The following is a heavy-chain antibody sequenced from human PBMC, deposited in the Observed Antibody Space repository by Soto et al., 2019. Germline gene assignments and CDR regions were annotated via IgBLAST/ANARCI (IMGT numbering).Heavy chain of an antibody. CDR1: GFTFSSYG. CDR3: ANNGPLRGGYFDY. J-gene: IGHJ4*02. D-gene: IGHD3-10*01. V-gene: IGHV3-30*02. Sequence: GGSLRRSCAASGFTFSSYGIHWVRQAPGKGLEWVAVIWYDGSNKYYADSVKGRFTISRDNSKNTLYLQMNSLRAEDTAVYYCANNGPLRGGYFDYWGQGTLVTVSS. CDR2: IWYDGSNK.